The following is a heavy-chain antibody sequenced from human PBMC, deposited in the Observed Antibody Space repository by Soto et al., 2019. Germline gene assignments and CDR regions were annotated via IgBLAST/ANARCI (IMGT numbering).Heavy chain of an antibody. J-gene: IGHJ4*02. Sequence: EVQLLESGGGLVKPGGSLRLSCVGSRFVFSSYAMNWVRQAPGKGLEWVSGISGGGGSIYSADSVKGRFTISRDNSKSTLYLQMSSLRVEDTAVYYCAKDLMVAPGDYFDSWGQGTLVTVSS. CDR3: AKDLMVAPGDYFDS. CDR2: ISGGGGSI. V-gene: IGHV3-23*01. CDR1: RFVFSSYA. D-gene: IGHD2-8*01.